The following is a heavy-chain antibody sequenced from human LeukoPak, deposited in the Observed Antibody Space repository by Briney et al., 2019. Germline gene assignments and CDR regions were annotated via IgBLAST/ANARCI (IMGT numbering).Heavy chain of an antibody. Sequence: GGSLRLSCAASVFTFSHYTMNWVRQAPGKGLEWVSSISSSGRYIYYADSMKGRFTNSRDNAKNSLYLQMNSLRSEDTAVYYCARDRCQHFVGNDLDCWGQGTLVIVSS. V-gene: IGHV3-21*01. CDR2: ISSSGRYI. D-gene: IGHD1-1*01. CDR3: ARDRCQHFVGNDLDC. CDR1: VFTFSHYT. J-gene: IGHJ4*02.